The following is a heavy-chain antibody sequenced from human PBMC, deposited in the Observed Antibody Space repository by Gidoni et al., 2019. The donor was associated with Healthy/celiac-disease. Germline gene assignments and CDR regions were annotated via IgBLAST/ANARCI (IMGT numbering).Heavy chain of an antibody. J-gene: IGHJ1*01. CDR3: ARDELLVTRGTEYFQH. CDR1: GYTFPRHY. V-gene: IGHV1-46*01. Sequence: QVQLLQSGAEVQKPGASVTFSCTASGYTFPRHYMHWVRQAPGKGLEWMGRINPSGGSTSNGQKFQGRVTMTRDTSTSTVYMELSSRRSEDTAGYYCARDELLVTRGTEYFQHWGQGTMVTVSS. D-gene: IGHD2-21*02. CDR2: INPSGGST.